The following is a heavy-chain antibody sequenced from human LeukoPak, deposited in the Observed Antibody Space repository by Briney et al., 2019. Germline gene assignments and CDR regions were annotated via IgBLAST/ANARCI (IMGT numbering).Heavy chain of an antibody. V-gene: IGHV3-7*01. CDR3: ARVPRGPVV. CDR1: GFTFSSYW. CDR2: IKQDGSEK. J-gene: IGHJ6*04. Sequence: GGSLRLSCAASGFTFSSYWMLWVRQAPGKGLEWVASIKQDGSEKYYVDSMKGRFTISRDNAENSLYLQMTSLRVEDTAVYYCARVPRGPVVWGKGTTVTVSS.